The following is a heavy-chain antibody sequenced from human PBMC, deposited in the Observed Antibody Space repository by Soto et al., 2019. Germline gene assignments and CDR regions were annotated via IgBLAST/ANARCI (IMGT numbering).Heavy chain of an antibody. J-gene: IGHJ4*02. D-gene: IGHD3-10*01. V-gene: IGHV5-51*01. CDR2: IFPGDSDT. Sequence: GESLKISCKTSGYDFSTYWIAWVRQVPGEGLQYLGIIFPGDSDTRYSPSFQGQVIISVDKSISTAYLQWSHLRASDSAMYYCARGPTVTTYTDYYLDFCRQGTPAPVSS. CDR3: ARGPTVTTYTDYYLDF. CDR1: GYDFSTYW.